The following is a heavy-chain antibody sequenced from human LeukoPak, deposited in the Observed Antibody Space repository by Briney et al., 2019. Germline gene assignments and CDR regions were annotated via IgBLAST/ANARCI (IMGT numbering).Heavy chain of an antibody. CDR2: ISDSGSTV. Sequence: GGSLRLSCAASGFTFSHYYMSWIRQAPGRGLEWVSYISDSGSTVFYADSVKGRFTISRDNAKNSLYLQMNSLRAEDKAVYFCARDRGSYSDYWGQGTLVTVSS. J-gene: IGHJ4*02. V-gene: IGHV3-11*01. CDR3: ARDRGSYSDY. D-gene: IGHD1-26*01. CDR1: GFTFSHYY.